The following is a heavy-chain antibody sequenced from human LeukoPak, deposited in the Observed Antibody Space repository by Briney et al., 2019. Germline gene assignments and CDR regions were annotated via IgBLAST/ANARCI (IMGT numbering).Heavy chain of an antibody. J-gene: IGHJ4*02. D-gene: IGHD6-13*01. CDR3: ARATGSWYSPHDY. CDR1: GFTFSCYA. V-gene: IGHV3-23*01. CDR2: ISGTGGST. Sequence: PGGSLRLSCAASGFTFSCYAMSWVRQAPCPVLHRVSTISGTGGSTFYADSVKGQFTISRDNSKNTLYLQMNSLRAEDTAVYYCARATGSWYSPHDYWGQGTLVTVSS.